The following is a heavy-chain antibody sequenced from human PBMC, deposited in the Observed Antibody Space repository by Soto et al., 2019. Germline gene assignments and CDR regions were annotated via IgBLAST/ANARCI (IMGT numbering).Heavy chain of an antibody. CDR1: GGTFSSYA. V-gene: IGHV1-69*13. D-gene: IGHD3-10*01. CDR3: ARGSRRSYGSGSQRGRYYYYGMDV. CDR2: IIPIFGTA. Sequence: ASVKVSCKASGGTFSSYAISWVRQAPGQGLEWMGGIIPIFGTANYAQKFQGRVTITADESTSTAYMELSSLRSEDTAVYYCARGSRRSYGSGSQRGRYYYYGMDVWGQGTTVTVSS. J-gene: IGHJ6*02.